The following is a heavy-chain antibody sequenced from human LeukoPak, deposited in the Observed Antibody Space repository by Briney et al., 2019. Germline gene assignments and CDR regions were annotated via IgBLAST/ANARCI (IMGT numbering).Heavy chain of an antibody. CDR1: GFTFDDYG. CDR2: INCSGGST. J-gene: IGHJ4*02. Sequence: PGGSLRLSCAASGFTFDDYGMSWVRQAPGKGLEWVSGINCSGGSTGYAASVTGRFTISRDNPKNSLYLQMNSLRAEDTALYYCARALCSRTSCAARHWGQGTLVTVSS. D-gene: IGHD2-2*01. CDR3: ARALCSRTSCAARH. V-gene: IGHV3-20*04.